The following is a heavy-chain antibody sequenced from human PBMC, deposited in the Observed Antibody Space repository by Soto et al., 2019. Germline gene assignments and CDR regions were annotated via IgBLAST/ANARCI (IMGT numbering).Heavy chain of an antibody. CDR3: ARVWGGAFDI. D-gene: IGHD3-10*01. V-gene: IGHV4-30-2*01. Sequence: SETLSLTCAVSGGSISSGGYSWSWIRQPPGRGLEWIGYIYHSGSTYYNPSLKSRVTISVDRSKNQFSLKLSSVTAADTAVYYCARVWGGAFDIWGQGTMVTVSS. J-gene: IGHJ3*02. CDR2: IYHSGST. CDR1: GGSISSGGYS.